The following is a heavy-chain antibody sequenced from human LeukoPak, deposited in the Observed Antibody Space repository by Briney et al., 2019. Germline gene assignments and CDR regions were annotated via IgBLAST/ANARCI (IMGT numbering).Heavy chain of an antibody. Sequence: PGGSLRLSCAASGFTFSSYSMNWVRQAPGKGLEWVSSISSSSSYIYYADSVKGRFTTSRDNAKNSLYLQTNSLRAEDTAVYYCARSVVVAATRSKVLDYWGQGTLVTVSS. CDR3: ARSVVVAATRSKVLDY. J-gene: IGHJ4*02. CDR2: ISSSSSYI. D-gene: IGHD2-15*01. V-gene: IGHV3-21*01. CDR1: GFTFSSYS.